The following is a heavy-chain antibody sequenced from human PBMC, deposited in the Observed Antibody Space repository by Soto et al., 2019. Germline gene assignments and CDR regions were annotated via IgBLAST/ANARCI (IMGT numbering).Heavy chain of an antibody. CDR1: GFTFSSYE. J-gene: IGHJ1*01. Sequence: EVQLVESGGGLVQPGGSLRLSCAASGFTFSSYEMNWVRQAPGKGLEWVSYISSSCRTIYYADSVKGRFTISIDSAKIPLYLPMNSLRAEDTAVYYCARESRRISASWNFQHWGQGTLVTVSS. CDR3: ARESRRISASWNFQH. V-gene: IGHV3-48*03. D-gene: IGHD1-20*01. CDR2: ISSSCRTI.